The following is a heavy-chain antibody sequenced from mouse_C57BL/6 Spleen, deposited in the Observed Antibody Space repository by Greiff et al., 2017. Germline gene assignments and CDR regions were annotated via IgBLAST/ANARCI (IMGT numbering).Heavy chain of an antibody. CDR2: INPGSGGT. CDR1: GYAFTNYL. V-gene: IGHV1-54*01. Sequence: VKLMESGAELVRPGTSVKVSCKASGYAFTNYLIEWVKQRPGQGLEWIGVINPGSGGTNYNEKFKGKATLTADKSSSTAYMQLSSLTSEDSAVYFCARGQLRLRLAYWGQGTLVTVSA. J-gene: IGHJ3*01. D-gene: IGHD3-2*02. CDR3: ARGQLRLRLAY.